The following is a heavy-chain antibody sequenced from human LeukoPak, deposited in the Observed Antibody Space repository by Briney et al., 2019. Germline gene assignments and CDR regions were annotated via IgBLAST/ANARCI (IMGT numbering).Heavy chain of an antibody. CDR3: AKPDAAMVKGDAFDI. D-gene: IGHD5-18*01. Sequence: PGGSLRLSCAASGFTFSSYGMHWVRQAPGKGLEWVSFIRYDGSNKYYADSVKGRFTISRDNSKNKLYLQMNSLGAEDTAVYYCAKPDAAMVKGDAFDIWGQGTMVTVSS. J-gene: IGHJ3*02. V-gene: IGHV3-30*02. CDR1: GFTFSSYG. CDR2: IRYDGSNK.